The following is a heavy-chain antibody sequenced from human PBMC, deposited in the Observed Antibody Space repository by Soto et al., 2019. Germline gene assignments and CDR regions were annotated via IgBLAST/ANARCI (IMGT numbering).Heavy chain of an antibody. Sequence: GASVKVSCKASGYTFTRYTMNWVRQAPGQRLEWMGWINPDNGNTKSSQKFQDRVIITRDTSASTAYMDLSSLRSEGTAVYNCARGIATGQLDPWGQGTLVTVSS. D-gene: IGHD2-15*01. CDR1: GYTFTRYT. J-gene: IGHJ5*02. CDR3: ARGIATGQLDP. CDR2: INPDNGNT. V-gene: IGHV1-3*01.